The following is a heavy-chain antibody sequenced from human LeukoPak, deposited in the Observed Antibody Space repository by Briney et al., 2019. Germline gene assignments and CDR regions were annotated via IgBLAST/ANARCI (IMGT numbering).Heavy chain of an antibody. Sequence: GGSLRLSCVASGFTFSTYGMHRVRQAPGKGLEWVAVIWHDGSDKYYADSVKGRFTISRDNSKNTLYLQMNSLRAEDTAVYYCAKDQSGNHIDYWGQGTLVTVSS. V-gene: IGHV3-33*06. CDR2: IWHDGSDK. CDR3: AKDQSGNHIDY. J-gene: IGHJ4*02. CDR1: GFTFSTYG. D-gene: IGHD4-23*01.